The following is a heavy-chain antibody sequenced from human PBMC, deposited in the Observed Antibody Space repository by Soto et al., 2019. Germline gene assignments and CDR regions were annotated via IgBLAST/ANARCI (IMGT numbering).Heavy chain of an antibody. CDR3: ARGVVVPATAIYWFDP. J-gene: IGHJ5*02. D-gene: IGHD2-2*01. CDR2: IYYSGST. V-gene: IGHV4-30-4*01. Sequence: SETLSLTCTVSGGSISSGDYYWSWIRQPPGKGLEWIGYIYYSGSTYYNPSLKSRVTISVDTSKNQFSLKLSSVTAADTAVYYCARGVVVPATAIYWFDPWGQGTLVTVSS. CDR1: GGSISSGDYY.